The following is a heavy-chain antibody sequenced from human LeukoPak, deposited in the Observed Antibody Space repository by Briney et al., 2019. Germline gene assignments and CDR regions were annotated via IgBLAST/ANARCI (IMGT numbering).Heavy chain of an antibody. CDR2: IYTSGST. D-gene: IGHD3-9*01. J-gene: IGHJ3*02. CDR3: ARGYYDILTGYSADHAFDI. V-gene: IGHV4-4*07. CDR1: GGSISSYY. Sequence: SETLSLTCTVSGGSISSYYWSWIRQPAGKGLEWIGRIYTSGSTNYDPSLKSRVTMSVDTSKNQFSRKLSSVTAADTAVYYCARGYYDILTGYSADHAFDIWGQGTMVTVSS.